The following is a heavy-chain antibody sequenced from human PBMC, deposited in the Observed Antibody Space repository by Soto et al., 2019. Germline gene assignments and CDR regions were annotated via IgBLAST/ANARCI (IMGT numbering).Heavy chain of an antibody. CDR2: ISSSSSYI. V-gene: IGHV3-21*01. D-gene: IGHD3-10*01. J-gene: IGHJ6*02. CDR1: GFTFSSYS. CDR3: ATRPPHITMVRVFV. Sequence: PGGSLRLSCAASGFTFSSYSMNWVRQAPGKGLEWVSSISSSSSYIYYADSVKGRFTISRDNAKNSLYLQMNSLRAEDTAVYYCATRPPHITMVRVFVWGQGTTVTVSS.